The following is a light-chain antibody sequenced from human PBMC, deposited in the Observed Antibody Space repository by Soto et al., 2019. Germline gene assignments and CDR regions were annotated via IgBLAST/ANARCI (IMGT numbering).Light chain of an antibody. J-gene: IGKJ4*01. CDR2: DAS. Sequence: EIVLTQSPGTLSLSPGERATLSCRASQNIRSYLAWYQQKLGQAPRLLIHDASNRAAGIPARFSGGASGTDFTLTISSLEPEDFAVYYCQQRSDWPLTFGGGTRVEIK. V-gene: IGKV3-11*01. CDR3: QQRSDWPLT. CDR1: QNIRSY.